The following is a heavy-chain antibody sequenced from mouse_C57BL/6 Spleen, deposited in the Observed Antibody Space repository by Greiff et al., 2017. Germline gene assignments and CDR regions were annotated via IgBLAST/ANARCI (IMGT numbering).Heavy chain of an antibody. D-gene: IGHD1-1*01. CDR1: GFNIKNTY. CDR2: IDPANGNT. CDR3: ARVYITTVVERGAMDY. Sequence: EVQLQQSVAELVRPGASVKLSCTASGFNIKNTYMHWVKQRPEQGLEWIGRIDPANGNTKYAPKFQGKATITADTSSNTAYLQLSSLTSEDTAIYYCARVYITTVVERGAMDYWGQGTSVTVSS. V-gene: IGHV14-3*01. J-gene: IGHJ4*01.